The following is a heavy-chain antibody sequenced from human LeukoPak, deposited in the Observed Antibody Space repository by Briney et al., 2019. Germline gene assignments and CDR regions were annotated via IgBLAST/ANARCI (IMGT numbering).Heavy chain of an antibody. J-gene: IGHJ4*02. CDR3: ARSSGWYQIHYFDY. CDR1: GGFISSYY. V-gene: IGHV4-4*07. D-gene: IGHD6-19*01. Sequence: PSETLSLTCTVSGGFISSYYWSWIRQPAGKGLEWIGRIYTSGSTNYNPSLKSRVTMSVDTSKNQFSLKLSSVTAADTAVYYCARSSGWYQIHYFDYWGQGTLVTVSS. CDR2: IYTSGST.